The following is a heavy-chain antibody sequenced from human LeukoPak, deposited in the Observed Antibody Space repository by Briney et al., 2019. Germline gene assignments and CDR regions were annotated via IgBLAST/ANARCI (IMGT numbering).Heavy chain of an antibody. CDR3: AKSYVDIVATIRTCNDY. Sequence: GGSLRLSCAASGFTFSSYAMHWVRQAPGKGPEWGAVISYDGSNKYYADSVKGRFTISRDNSKNTLYLQMNSLRAEDTAVYYCAKSYVDIVATIRTCNDYWGQGTLVTVSS. CDR1: GFTFSSYA. D-gene: IGHD5-12*01. V-gene: IGHV3-30*04. J-gene: IGHJ4*02. CDR2: ISYDGSNK.